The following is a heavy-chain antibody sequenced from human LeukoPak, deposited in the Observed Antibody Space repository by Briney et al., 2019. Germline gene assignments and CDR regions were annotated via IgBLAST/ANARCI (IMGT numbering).Heavy chain of an antibody. CDR1: GYTFTSYY. V-gene: IGHV1-46*01. D-gene: IGHD2-15*01. CDR2: INPSGGST. Sequence: GASVKVSCKASGYTFTSYYMHWVRQAPGQGLGWMGIINPSGGSTSYAQKFQGRVTMTRDMSTSTVYMELSSLRSEDTAVYYCARLALGYCTGGICYGTDYWGQGTLVTVSS. J-gene: IGHJ4*02. CDR3: ARLALGYCTGGICYGTDY.